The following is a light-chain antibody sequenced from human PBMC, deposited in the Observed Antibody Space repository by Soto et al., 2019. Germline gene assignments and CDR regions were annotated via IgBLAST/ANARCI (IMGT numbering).Light chain of an antibody. J-gene: IGKJ1*01. CDR1: QDISKY. CDR2: DAS. CDR3: QQYGSSPS. V-gene: IGKV1-33*01. Sequence: DIQMTQSPSSLSASVGDRVTITCQASQDISKYLNWYQQKPGKAPKLLIYDASNLETGVPSRFSGSESGTDFTFTISSLQPEDIAVYYCQQYGSSPSFGQGTKVEIK.